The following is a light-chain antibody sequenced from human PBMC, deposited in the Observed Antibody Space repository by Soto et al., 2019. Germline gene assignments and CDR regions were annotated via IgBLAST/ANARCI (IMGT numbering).Light chain of an antibody. Sequence: EIVLTQSPGTLSLSPGERATLSCRASQSVSSSYLAWYQQKAGQAPRLLIYGASSRATAISDRFSGSGSGTDFTHTISRLEPEDFAVYYSQQYASSPTFGQGTKVEIK. J-gene: IGKJ1*01. CDR2: GAS. CDR3: QQYASSPT. CDR1: QSVSSSY. V-gene: IGKV3-20*01.